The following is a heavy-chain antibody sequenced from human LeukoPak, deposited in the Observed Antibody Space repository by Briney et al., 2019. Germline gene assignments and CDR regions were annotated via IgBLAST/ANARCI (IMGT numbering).Heavy chain of an antibody. J-gene: IGHJ4*02. V-gene: IGHV1-46*01. Sequence: ASVKVSCKACGYTFTNYYIHWVRQVPGQGLECMGIINPSGGSTNYAQKFQGRVTMTRDTSTSTVYMELSSLRSEDTAVYYCARANSSGGTDGYFDYWGQGTLVTLSS. D-gene: IGHD6-19*01. CDR1: GYTFTNYY. CDR2: INPSGGST. CDR3: ARANSSGGTDGYFDY.